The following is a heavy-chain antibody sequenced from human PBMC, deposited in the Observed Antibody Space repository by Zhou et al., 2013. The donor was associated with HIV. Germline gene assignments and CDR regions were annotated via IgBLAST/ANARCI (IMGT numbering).Heavy chain of an antibody. CDR2: IIPIFGTT. CDR3: ARDVGATRGGYYYYYYMDV. CDR1: GGTFTNYA. Sequence: QVQLVQSGAEVKKPGSSVNVSCKASGGTFTNYAISWVRQAPGQGLEWMGGIIPIFGTTSYAQKFQGRVTITTDESTSTVYMELSSLRSEDTALYYCARDVGATRGGYYYYYYMDVWGKGTTVTVSS. D-gene: IGHD1-26*01. J-gene: IGHJ6*03. V-gene: IGHV1-69*05.